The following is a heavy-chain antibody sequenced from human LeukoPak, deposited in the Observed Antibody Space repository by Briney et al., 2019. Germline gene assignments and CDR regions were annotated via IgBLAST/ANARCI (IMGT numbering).Heavy chain of an antibody. CDR2: INPNNGGT. D-gene: IGHD3-3*01. V-gene: IGHV1-2*02. J-gene: IGHJ6*03. CDR3: ARQRYYDFWSGYQKSPHDYFFYYMDV. CDR1: GGTFSSYA. Sequence: GASVKVSCKASGGTFSSYAISWVRQAPGQGLEWMGWINPNNGGTSYAQKFQGRVTMTRDTSISTAYMELSRLRSDDTAVYYCARQRYYDFWSGYQKSPHDYFFYYMDVWGKGTTVTVSS.